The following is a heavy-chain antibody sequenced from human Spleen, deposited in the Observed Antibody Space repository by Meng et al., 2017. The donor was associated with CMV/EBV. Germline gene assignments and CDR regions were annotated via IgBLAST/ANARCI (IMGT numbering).Heavy chain of an antibody. J-gene: IGHJ4*02. CDR1: GGSISSYY. V-gene: IGHV4-59*12. Sequence: SETLSLTCTVSGGSISSYYWSWIRQPPGKGLEWIGYIYYSGSTNYNPSLKSRVTISVDTSKNQFSLKLSSVTAADTAVYFCAREKRYFDWLASAAYYFDYWGQGNLVTVSS. CDR3: AREKRYFDWLASAAYYFDY. D-gene: IGHD3-9*01. CDR2: IYYSGST.